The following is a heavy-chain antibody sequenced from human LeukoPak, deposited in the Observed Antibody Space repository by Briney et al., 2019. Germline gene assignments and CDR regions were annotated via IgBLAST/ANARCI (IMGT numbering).Heavy chain of an antibody. D-gene: IGHD6-25*01. CDR2: ISDSGART. CDR1: GFTFSSYA. V-gene: IGHV3-23*01. Sequence: GGSLRLSCAASGFTFSSYAMTWVRQAPGKGLEWVSTISDSGARTNYADSAKGRFTISRDNPMNTLYLQMNSLRADDTAVYYCASDYFLDYWGQGTLVTVSS. CDR3: ASDYFLDY. J-gene: IGHJ4*02.